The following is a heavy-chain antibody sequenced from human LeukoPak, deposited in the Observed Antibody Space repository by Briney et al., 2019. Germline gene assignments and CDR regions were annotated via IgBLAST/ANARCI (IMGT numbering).Heavy chain of an antibody. D-gene: IGHD3-3*01. Sequence: SETLSLTCTVSGGSISSGGYYWSWIRQHPGKGLEWIGYIYYSGSTYYNPSLKSRVTISVDTSKNQFSLKLSSMTAADTAVYYCARVLTDFWSGYYNWFDPWGQGTLVTVSS. CDR2: IYYSGST. V-gene: IGHV4-31*03. CDR3: ARVLTDFWSGYYNWFDP. J-gene: IGHJ5*02. CDR1: GGSISSGGYY.